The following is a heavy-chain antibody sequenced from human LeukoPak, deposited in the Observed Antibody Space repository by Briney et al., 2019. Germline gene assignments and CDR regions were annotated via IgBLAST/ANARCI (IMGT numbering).Heavy chain of an antibody. V-gene: IGHV3-9*01. CDR1: AFTFDDYA. CDR3: AKSDEAVAWSFMQY. J-gene: IGHJ4*02. CDR2: ISWNSGSI. Sequence: GGSLRLSCAASAFTFDDYAMHWVRQAPGKGLEWVSGISWNSGSIGYADSVKGRFTISRDNAKNSLYLQMNSLRAEDTALYYCAKSDEAVAWSFMQYWGQGTLVTVSS. D-gene: IGHD6-19*01.